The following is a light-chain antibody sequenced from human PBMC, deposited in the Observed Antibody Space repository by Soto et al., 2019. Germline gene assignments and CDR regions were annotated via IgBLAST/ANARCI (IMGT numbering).Light chain of an antibody. J-gene: IGKJ4*01. V-gene: IGKV3-20*01. CDR2: GSS. CDR1: QNIRSNY. Sequence: EVVVALSPATLSLSPGERATLSCRASQNIRSNYVAWYQQKPGQAPRLLIFGSSSTATGIPDRFSASGSGTDFSLTISRLEPEDFGVYYCQQYGYEPLTFGGGTKV. CDR3: QQYGYEPLT.